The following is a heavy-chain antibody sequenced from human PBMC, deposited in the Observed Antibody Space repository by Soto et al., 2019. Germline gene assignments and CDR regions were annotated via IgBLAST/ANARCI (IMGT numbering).Heavy chain of an antibody. CDR1: GFTFSSYA. Sequence: EVQLLESGGGLVQPGGSLRLSCAASGFTFSSYALSWVRQAPGKGLEWVSAISGSGGSTYYADSVKGRFTISRDNSKNTLYLQMNSLRAEDTAVYYCAKDISAWELTFDYWGQGTLVTVSS. CDR3: AKDISAWELTFDY. CDR2: ISGSGGST. J-gene: IGHJ4*02. V-gene: IGHV3-23*01. D-gene: IGHD1-26*01.